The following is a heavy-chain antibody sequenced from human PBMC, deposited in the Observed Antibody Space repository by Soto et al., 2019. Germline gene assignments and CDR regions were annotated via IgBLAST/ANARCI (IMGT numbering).Heavy chain of an antibody. CDR2: ISGSGGST. V-gene: IGHV3-23*01. CDR1: GFTFSSYA. CDR3: AGCGVRGVIPEYYYYYYYMDV. Sequence: GGSLRLSCAASGFTFSSYAMSWVRQAPGKGLEWVSAISGSGGSTYYADSVKGRFTISRDNSKNTLYLQMNSLRAEDTAVYYCAGCGVRGVIPEYYYYYYYMDVWGKGTTVTVSS. J-gene: IGHJ6*03. D-gene: IGHD3-10*01.